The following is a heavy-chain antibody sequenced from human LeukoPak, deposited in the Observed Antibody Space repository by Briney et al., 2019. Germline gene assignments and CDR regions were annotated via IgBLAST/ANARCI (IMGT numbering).Heavy chain of an antibody. V-gene: IGHV4-34*01. D-gene: IGHD3-3*01. J-gene: IGHJ4*02. CDR3: ARGTDFWSGYYGY. CDR1: GGSFSGYY. Sequence: SETLSLTCAVYGGSFSGYYWSWIRQPPGEGLEWIGEINHSGSTIYNPSLKSRVTISVDTSKNQFSLKLSSVTAADTAVYYCARGTDFWSGYYGYWGQGTLVTVSS. CDR2: INHSGST.